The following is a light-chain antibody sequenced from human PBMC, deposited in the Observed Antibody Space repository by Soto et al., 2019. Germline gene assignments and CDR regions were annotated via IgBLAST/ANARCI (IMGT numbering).Light chain of an antibody. CDR1: QSINTR. Sequence: DIQMTQSPSTLSASVGDRVTITCRASQSINTRLAWYQQKPGKAPKLLISNASGLESGVPARFSGSGSGTEFTLIISSLQPDDLATYYCQQYNTSPWTFGQGTKVEVK. J-gene: IGKJ1*01. CDR3: QQYNTSPWT. CDR2: NAS. V-gene: IGKV1-5*03.